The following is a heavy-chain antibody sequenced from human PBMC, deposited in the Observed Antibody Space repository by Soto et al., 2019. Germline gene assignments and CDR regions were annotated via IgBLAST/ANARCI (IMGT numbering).Heavy chain of an antibody. D-gene: IGHD1-20*01. CDR2: IHYSGGT. Sequence: QVQLQESGPGLVKPSQTLSLTSTVSGGSISSGGYYWRWIRQHPGKGLEWIGYIHYSGGTYYNPSHKSRVTISVDTSKNQCSVKLSPVTAADTAVYYCARDHAGPLGITGTTDWGQGTLVTVSS. CDR3: ARDHAGPLGITGTTD. J-gene: IGHJ4*02. CDR1: GGSISSGGYY. V-gene: IGHV4-31*03.